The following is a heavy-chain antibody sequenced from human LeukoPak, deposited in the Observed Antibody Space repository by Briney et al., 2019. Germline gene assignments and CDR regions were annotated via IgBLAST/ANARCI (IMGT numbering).Heavy chain of an antibody. J-gene: IGHJ4*02. Sequence: SQTLSLICTVSGGSIRSFYWSGVRQPAGKGLEWIGRIYTSGTTSYNPSLKSRVTMSVDTSKNQFPLNVSSLTAADTAVYYCARGGEWSSSPLDHWGQGALVTVSS. V-gene: IGHV4-4*07. CDR3: ARGGEWSSSPLDH. CDR1: GGSIRSFY. D-gene: IGHD6-6*01. CDR2: IYTSGTT.